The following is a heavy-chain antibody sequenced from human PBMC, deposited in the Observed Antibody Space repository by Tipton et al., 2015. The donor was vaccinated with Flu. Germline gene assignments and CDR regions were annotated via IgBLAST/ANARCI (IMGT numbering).Heavy chain of an antibody. Sequence: TLSLTCTVSGDSISSYYWSWIRQPAGKGLEWIGRIYTGGSSYYNPSLKSRVTMSVDTSKNQFSLKLDSMTAADTAVYFCARDGYSGYDFGYYFDSWGQGTLVTVST. D-gene: IGHD5-12*01. CDR1: GDSISSYY. CDR2: IYTGGSS. J-gene: IGHJ4*02. CDR3: ARDGYSGYDFGYYFDS. V-gene: IGHV4-4*07.